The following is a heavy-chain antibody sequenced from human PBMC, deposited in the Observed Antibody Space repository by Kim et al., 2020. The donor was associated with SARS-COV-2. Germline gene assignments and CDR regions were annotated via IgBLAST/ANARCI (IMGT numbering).Heavy chain of an antibody. CDR3: ARAQLSVSGYYPDF. CDR2: INPDTGAA. V-gene: IGHV1-2*06. CDR1: GYTFKGFS. J-gene: IGHJ4*02. Sequence: ASVKVSCKTSGYTFKGFSIHWVRQAPGLGLEWVGRINPDTGAAVYAQKFQGRVTMTRDTSITTAYMEVTSLTSDDTAVYFCARAQLSVSGYYPDFWGQGTRVTVSS. D-gene: IGHD3-22*01.